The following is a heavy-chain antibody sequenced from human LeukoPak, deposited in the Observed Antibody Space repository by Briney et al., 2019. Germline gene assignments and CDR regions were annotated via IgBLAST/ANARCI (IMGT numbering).Heavy chain of an antibody. D-gene: IGHD6-6*01. CDR2: ISSSGGST. CDR1: GFTFSSYA. J-gene: IGHJ4*02. CDR3: AKDTYGSSPYYFDY. Sequence: GGSLRLSCAVSGFTFSSYAMSWVRQAPGKGLEWVSAISSSGGSTYYADSVKGRFTIFRDNSRNTLYLQMNSLRAEDSAVNYCAKDTYGSSPYYFDYWGQGTLVTVSS. V-gene: IGHV3-23*01.